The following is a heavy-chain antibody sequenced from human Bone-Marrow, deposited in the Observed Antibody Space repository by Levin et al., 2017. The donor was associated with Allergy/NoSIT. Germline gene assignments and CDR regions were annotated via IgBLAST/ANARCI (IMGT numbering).Heavy chain of an antibody. D-gene: IGHD2-21*01. J-gene: IGHJ4*02. CDR3: ATAVRRIPFDY. CDR2: IKNDGSET. V-gene: IGHV3-7*01. Sequence: GGSLRLSCAVFGFTFDNYWMRWVRQTPGKGLESVANIKNDGSETYYVDSVKGRFTISRDNAKNSLHLQMNSLRAEDTAVYYCATAVRRIPFDYWGQGTLVSVSS. CDR1: GFTFDNYW.